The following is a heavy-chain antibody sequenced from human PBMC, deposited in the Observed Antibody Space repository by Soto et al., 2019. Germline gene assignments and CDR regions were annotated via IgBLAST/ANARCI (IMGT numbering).Heavy chain of an antibody. J-gene: IGHJ4*02. CDR2: IYYSGST. V-gene: IGHV4-30-4*01. Sequence: QVQLQESGPGLVKPSQTLSLTGTVSGGSISGGEYYWSWIRQPPGKGLEWIGYIYYSGSTYYNQSLKSRVTISVDTSKNQFSLKLSSVTAADTAVYYCARSNWNDANFDYWGQGTLVTVSS. CDR1: GGSISGGEYY. CDR3: ARSNWNDANFDY. D-gene: IGHD1-1*01.